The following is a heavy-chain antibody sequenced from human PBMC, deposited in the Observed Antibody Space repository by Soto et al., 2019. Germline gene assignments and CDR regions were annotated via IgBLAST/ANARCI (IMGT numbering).Heavy chain of an antibody. CDR3: AKVTGHYPWGFDF. V-gene: IGHV3-23*01. CDR2: ITSTGDRI. Sequence: GSLRLSCAASGFNFHGLSLNLVPQAPGKGLDWVALITSTGDRIYYADFVKGRFTISRDNSNKTLYLQISSLGAGDSATYYCAKVTGHYPWGFDFWGRGTLVTVSS. D-gene: IGHD3-9*01. CDR1: GFNFHGLS. J-gene: IGHJ4*02.